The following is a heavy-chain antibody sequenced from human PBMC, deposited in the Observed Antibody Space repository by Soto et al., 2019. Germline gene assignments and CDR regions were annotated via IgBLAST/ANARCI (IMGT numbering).Heavy chain of an antibody. V-gene: IGHV4-59*01. D-gene: IGHD2-2*01. CDR2: IYYSGST. CDR3: ARGRYFSSTSCPYYYYYYMDV. CDR1: GGSISSYY. Sequence: SETLSLTCTVSGGSISSYYWSWIRQPPGKGLEWIGYIYYSGSTNYNPSLKSRVTISVDTSKNQFSLKLSSVTAADTAVYYCARGRYFSSTSCPYYYYYYMDVWGKGTTVTVSS. J-gene: IGHJ6*03.